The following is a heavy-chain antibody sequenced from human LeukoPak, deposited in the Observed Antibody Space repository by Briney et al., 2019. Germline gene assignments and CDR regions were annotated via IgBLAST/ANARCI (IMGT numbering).Heavy chain of an antibody. CDR3: AKDLRITIFGVVIMGAFDI. V-gene: IGHV3-7*03. CDR1: GFTFSSYW. Sequence: GGSLRLSCAASGFTFSSYWMSWVRQAPGKGLEWVANIKQDGSEKYYVDSVKGRFTISRDNAKNSLYLQMNSLRAEDTAVYYCAKDLRITIFGVVIMGAFDIWGQGTIVTVSS. D-gene: IGHD3-3*01. J-gene: IGHJ3*02. CDR2: IKQDGSEK.